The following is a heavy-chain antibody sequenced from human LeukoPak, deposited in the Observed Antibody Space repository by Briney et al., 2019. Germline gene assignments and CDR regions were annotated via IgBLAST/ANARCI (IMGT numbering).Heavy chain of an antibody. CDR3: ARETCINGECYFYFDY. D-gene: IGHD2-8*01. J-gene: IGHJ4*02. Sequence: GGSLRLSCAASGLTFTAYSMNWVRQAPGKGLEWLSYISSSSRTIYYADSVKGRFTISRDNAKNSLYLQMNSLRAEDTAVYYCARETCINGECYFYFDYWGQGTLVTVSS. CDR1: GLTFTAYS. CDR2: ISSSSRTI. V-gene: IGHV3-48*01.